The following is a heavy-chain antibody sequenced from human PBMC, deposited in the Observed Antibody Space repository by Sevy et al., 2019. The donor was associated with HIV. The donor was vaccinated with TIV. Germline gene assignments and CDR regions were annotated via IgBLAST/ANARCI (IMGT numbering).Heavy chain of an antibody. CDR1: GFTFSDYT. V-gene: IGHV3-30*04. CDR2: ISYDGSRT. Sequence: GGSLRLSCAASGFTFSDYTIHWVRQAPGKGLEWVSVISYDGSRTSYADSVKGRFTISRDNSKNTLFLQMNSLRAEDTAVYYCTSDRGLLGWFDSWGQGTLVTVSS. CDR3: TSDRGLLGWFDS. D-gene: IGHD3-16*01. J-gene: IGHJ5*01.